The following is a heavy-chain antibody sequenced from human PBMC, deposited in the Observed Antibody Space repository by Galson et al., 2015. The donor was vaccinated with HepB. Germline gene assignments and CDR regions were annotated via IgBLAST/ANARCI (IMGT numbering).Heavy chain of an antibody. D-gene: IGHD3-16*01. J-gene: IGHJ5*02. Sequence: SLRLSCAASGFTFRSYAMHWVRQAPGKGLEYVSAISSNGGSTYYADSVKGRFTISRDNSKNTLYLQMSSLRAEDTAVSYCVQCPGSAPLRNWFDPWGQGVLVTVAS. V-gene: IGHV3-64D*06. CDR1: GFTFRSYA. CDR3: VQCPGSAPLRNWFDP. CDR2: ISSNGGST.